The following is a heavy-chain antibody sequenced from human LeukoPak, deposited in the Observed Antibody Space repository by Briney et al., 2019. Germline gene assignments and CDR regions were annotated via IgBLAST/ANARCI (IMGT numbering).Heavy chain of an antibody. J-gene: IGHJ6*02. CDR1: GGSISSYY. CDR3: ASTSENCSSTSCYTRFGMDV. D-gene: IGHD2-2*02. Sequence: SETLSLTCTVSGGSISSYYWSWIRQPPGKGLEWIGYIYYSGSTNYNPSLKSRVTISVDTSKNQFSLKLSSVAAADTAVYYCASTSENCSSTSCYTRFGMDVWGQGTTVTVSS. V-gene: IGHV4-59*08. CDR2: IYYSGST.